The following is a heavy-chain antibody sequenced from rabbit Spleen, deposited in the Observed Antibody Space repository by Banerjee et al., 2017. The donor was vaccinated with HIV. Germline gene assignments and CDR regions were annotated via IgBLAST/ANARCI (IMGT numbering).Heavy chain of an antibody. Sequence: QEQLVESGGGLVQPGASLTLTCKASGFDFSSGYDMGWVRQAPGKGLEWIGCITTGSGRTYSASWAKGRFTLSKASSTTVTLQMNSLTAADTATYFCARDRDGGGAGHGWDLWGQGTLVTV. J-gene: IGHJ6*01. CDR1: GFDFSSGYD. CDR3: ARDRDGGGAGHGWDL. CDR2: ITTGSGRT. V-gene: IGHV1S45*01. D-gene: IGHD3-1*01.